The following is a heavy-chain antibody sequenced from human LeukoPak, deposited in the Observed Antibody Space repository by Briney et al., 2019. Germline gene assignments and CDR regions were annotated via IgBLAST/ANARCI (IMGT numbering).Heavy chain of an antibody. CDR1: GFSFGSYG. J-gene: IGHJ1*01. Sequence: GGSLRLSCAASGFSFGSYGMHWVRQAPGKGLEWVAFIRYGGSHQFYADSVRGRFTISRDNPKNTLYLQMNSLRGEDTAVYFCARDSGTWFYLQEWGQGTLDTVSS. CDR3: ARDSGTWFYLQE. CDR2: IRYGGSHQ. V-gene: IGHV3-33*04. D-gene: IGHD2/OR15-2a*01.